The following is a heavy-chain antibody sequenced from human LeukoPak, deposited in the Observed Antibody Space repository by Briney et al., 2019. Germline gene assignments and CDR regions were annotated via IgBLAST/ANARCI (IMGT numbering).Heavy chain of an antibody. J-gene: IGHJ4*02. CDR1: GFTFSSYG. CDR2: IWYDGSNK. D-gene: IGHD6-13*01. Sequence: PGRSLTLSCAASGFTFSSYGMHWVRQAPGKGLEWVAVIWYDGSNKYYADSVKGRFTISRDNSKNTLYLQMNSLRAEDTAVYYCARDRIAAAIDYWGQGTLVTVSS. CDR3: ARDRIAAAIDY. V-gene: IGHV3-33*01.